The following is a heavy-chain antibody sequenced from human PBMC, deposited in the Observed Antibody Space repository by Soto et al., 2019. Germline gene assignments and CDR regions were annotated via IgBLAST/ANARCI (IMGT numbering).Heavy chain of an antibody. V-gene: IGHV3-23*01. D-gene: IGHD6-19*01. CDR3: AKDLAYSSGSDY. J-gene: IGHJ4*02. Sequence: EVQLLESGGGLVQPGGSLRLSCAASGFTFSSYAMSWVRQAPGKGLEWVSAISGSGGSTYYADSVKGRFTISRDNSKNTLYLQMNSLRAEDTAIYYCAKDLAYSSGSDYWGQGTLVTVSS. CDR1: GFTFSSYA. CDR2: ISGSGGST.